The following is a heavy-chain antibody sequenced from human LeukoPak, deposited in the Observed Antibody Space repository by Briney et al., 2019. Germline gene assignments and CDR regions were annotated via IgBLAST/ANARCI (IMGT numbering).Heavy chain of an antibody. V-gene: IGHV3-48*03. CDR1: GFTFFSYD. J-gene: IGHJ4*02. CDR3: ARALPSSCYFFDY. Sequence: GGSLRLSCAASGFTFFSYDMYWVRQAPGKGLEWVSYISSSASTKYYADSVKGRFTISRDNAKSSLYLQMNSLRVDDTAVYYCARALPSSCYFFDYWGQGALVAVCS. CDR2: ISSSASTK. D-gene: IGHD6-13*01.